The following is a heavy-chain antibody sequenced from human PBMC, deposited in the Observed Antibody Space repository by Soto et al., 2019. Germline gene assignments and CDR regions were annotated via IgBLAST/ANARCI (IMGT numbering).Heavy chain of an antibody. CDR1: GFTFSDYY. V-gene: IGHV3-11*06. D-gene: IGHD1-26*01. CDR3: ARTQESWELLVYYFDY. CDR2: ISSSSSYT. J-gene: IGHJ4*02. Sequence: QVQLVETGGGLVKPGGSLRLSCAASGFTFSDYYMSWIRQAPGKGLEWGSYISSSSSYTNYADSVKGRFTLSRDNAKSSLYLQKNILRAEDPAVYYCARTQESWELLVYYFDYWGQGTLGTVSA.